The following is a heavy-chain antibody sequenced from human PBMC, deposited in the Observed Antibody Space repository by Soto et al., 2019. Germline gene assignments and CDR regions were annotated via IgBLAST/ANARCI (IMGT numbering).Heavy chain of an antibody. CDR2: ISSSSSYI. J-gene: IGHJ3*02. CDR1: GFTFSSYS. D-gene: IGHD6-13*01. Sequence: GGSLRLSCAASGFTFSSYSMNWVRQAPGKGLEWVSSISSSSSYIYYADSVKGRFTISRDNAKNSLYLQMNSLRAEDTAVYYGAGGMRPKKRVAAAGTPDAFDIWGQGTMVTVSS. CDR3: AGGMRPKKRVAAAGTPDAFDI. V-gene: IGHV3-21*01.